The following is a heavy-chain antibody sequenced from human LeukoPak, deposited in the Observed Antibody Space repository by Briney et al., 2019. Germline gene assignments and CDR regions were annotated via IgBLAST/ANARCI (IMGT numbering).Heavy chain of an antibody. CDR1: GYTFTSYY. J-gene: IGHJ4*02. D-gene: IGHD3-9*01. CDR3: ARDHSPRYFDWFRSGDY. CDR2: INPSGGST. V-gene: IGHV1-46*01. Sequence: ASVKVSCKASGYTFTSYYMHWVRQAPGQGLEWMGIINPSGGSTSYAQKFQGRVTVTRDMSTSTVYMELSSLRSEDTAVYSCARDHSPRYFDWFRSGDYWGQGTLVTVSS.